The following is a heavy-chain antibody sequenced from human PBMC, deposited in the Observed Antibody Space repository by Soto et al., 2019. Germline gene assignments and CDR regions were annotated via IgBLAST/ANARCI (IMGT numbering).Heavy chain of an antibody. D-gene: IGHD4-17*01. CDR3: ARPHGLTTVVTPAAFDI. Sequence: XESLKICLKGSGDSFANSWIGWGRHMAGKGLEWMGIIHPGDSDTRYSPSFQGQVTISADKSINTAYLQWRSLKASDTAIYYCARPHGLTTVVTPAAFDIWGQGTMVTVSS. V-gene: IGHV5-51*01. CDR1: GDSFANSW. CDR2: IHPGDSDT. J-gene: IGHJ3*02.